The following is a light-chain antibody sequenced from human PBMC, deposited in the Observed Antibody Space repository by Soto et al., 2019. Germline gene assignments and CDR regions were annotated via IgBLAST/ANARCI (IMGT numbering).Light chain of an antibody. CDR3: CSYANSGSFV. CDR1: NSDVGTYNY. V-gene: IGLV2-23*01. Sequence: QSVLTQPRSVSGSPGQSVTISCTGTNSDVGTYNYVSWYQQHPGKAPKLIIYEGSRRPSGISHRFSGSRSGNTASLTISGLRAEDEADYYCCSYANSGSFVFGTGTKLTVL. J-gene: IGLJ1*01. CDR2: EGS.